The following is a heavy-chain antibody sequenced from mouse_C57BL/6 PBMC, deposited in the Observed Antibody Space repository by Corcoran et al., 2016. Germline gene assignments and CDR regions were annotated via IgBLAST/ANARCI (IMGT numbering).Heavy chain of an antibody. Sequence: DVQLQESGPGLVKPSQSLSLTCSVTGYSITSGYYWNWIRQFPGNKLEWMGYISYDGSNNYNPSLKNRISITRDTSKNQFFLKLNSVTTEDTATYYCARDRNYDYDGVYAMDYWGQGTSVTVSS. CDR3: ARDRNYDYDGVYAMDY. V-gene: IGHV3-6*01. J-gene: IGHJ4*01. CDR1: GYSITSGYY. CDR2: ISYDGSN. D-gene: IGHD2-4*01.